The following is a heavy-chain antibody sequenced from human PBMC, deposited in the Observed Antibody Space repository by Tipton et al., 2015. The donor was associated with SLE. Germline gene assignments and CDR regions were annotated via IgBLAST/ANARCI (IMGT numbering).Heavy chain of an antibody. CDR3: AKDRYYDIFTGYFNAFDV. CDR2: ISGGGGST. Sequence: GSLRLSCAASGFSFSSYGMHWVRQAPGKGLEWVSTISGGGGSTYYADSVKGRFTISRDNSKNTLYLQMTGLRAEDTAVYYCAKDRYYDIFTGYFNAFDVWGQGTMVTVSS. V-gene: IGHV3-23*01. CDR1: GFSFSSYG. J-gene: IGHJ3*01. D-gene: IGHD3-9*01.